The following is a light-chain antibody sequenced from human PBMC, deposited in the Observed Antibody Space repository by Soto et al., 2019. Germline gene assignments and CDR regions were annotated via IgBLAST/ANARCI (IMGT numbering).Light chain of an antibody. J-gene: IGLJ3*02. CDR2: EVA. Sequence: QSALGQPASMSGSPGQSITISCTGASSHVANSNLVSWYQQYPGQAPKLIIYEVAQRPSGASDRFFGSKSGNTASLTISGLQAEDEAVYYCCSSAGSASWVFGGGTKLTVL. CDR3: CSSAGSASWV. V-gene: IGLV2-23*02. CDR1: SSHVANSNL.